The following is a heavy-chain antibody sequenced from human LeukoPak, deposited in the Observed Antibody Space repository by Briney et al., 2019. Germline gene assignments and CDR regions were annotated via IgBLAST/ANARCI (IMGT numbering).Heavy chain of an antibody. CDR3: AREPIHRPIAAAGTLPDY. Sequence: GASVKVSCRASGYTFTSYYMHWVRQAPGQGLEWMGIINPSGGSTSYAQKLQGRVTMTRDMSTSTVYMELSSLRSEDTAVYYCAREPIHRPIAAAGTLPDYWGQGTLVTVSS. D-gene: IGHD6-13*01. CDR1: GYTFTSYY. CDR2: INPSGGST. V-gene: IGHV1-46*01. J-gene: IGHJ4*02.